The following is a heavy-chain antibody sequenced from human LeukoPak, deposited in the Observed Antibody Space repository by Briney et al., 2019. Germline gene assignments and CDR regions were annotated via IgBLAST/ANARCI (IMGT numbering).Heavy chain of an antibody. J-gene: IGHJ4*02. Sequence: ASVNVSCKVSGYTLTELSMHWVRQAPGKGLEWMGGFDPEDGETIYARKFQGRVTMTEDTSTDTAYMELSSLRSEDTAVYYCATLGGSGSYRWGQGTLVTVSS. V-gene: IGHV1-24*01. D-gene: IGHD3-10*01. CDR3: ATLGGSGSYR. CDR2: FDPEDGET. CDR1: GYTLTELS.